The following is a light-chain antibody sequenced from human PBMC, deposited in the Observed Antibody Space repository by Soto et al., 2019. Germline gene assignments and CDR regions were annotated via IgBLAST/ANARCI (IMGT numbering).Light chain of an antibody. CDR3: QQYHTWPVT. CDR2: GAS. Sequence: IVMTQAPAPRSVSPGERDPVSCRASQVINSKLAWYQHKAGQAPRLLISGASTGATGIPARFSGSGSGTEFTLTINSLQSEDSAVYYCQQYHTWPVTFGGGTKVDIK. V-gene: IGKV3-15*01. CDR1: QVINSK. J-gene: IGKJ4*02.